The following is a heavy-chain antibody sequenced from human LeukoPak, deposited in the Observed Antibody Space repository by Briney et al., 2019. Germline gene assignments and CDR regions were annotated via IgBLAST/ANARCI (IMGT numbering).Heavy chain of an antibody. D-gene: IGHD2-15*01. Sequence: AGGSLRLSCAASGFTFSSYSMNWVRQAPGKGLEWVSSISSSSSYIYYADSVKGRFTISRDNAKNSLYLQMNSLRAEDTAVYYCAKDYCSGGSCYSVSYWGQGTLVTVSS. V-gene: IGHV3-21*01. CDR1: GFTFSSYS. J-gene: IGHJ4*02. CDR2: ISSSSSYI. CDR3: AKDYCSGGSCYSVSY.